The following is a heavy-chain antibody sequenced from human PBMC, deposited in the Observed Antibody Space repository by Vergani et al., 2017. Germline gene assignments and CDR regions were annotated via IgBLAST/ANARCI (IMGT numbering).Heavy chain of an antibody. J-gene: IGHJ3*02. CDR2: INTSGGST. V-gene: IGHV1-46*01. CDR1: GYTFTSYY. CDR3: ARDRMEGHDYGDYGTPSLGAFDI. D-gene: IGHD4-17*01. Sequence: QVQLVQSGAEVKKPGASVKVSCKASGYTFTSYYMHWVRQAPGQGLEWMGIINTSGGSTSYAQKFQGRVTMTRDTSTSTVYMELSSLRSEDTAVYYCARDRMEGHDYGDYGTPSLGAFDIWGQGRMVTVSS.